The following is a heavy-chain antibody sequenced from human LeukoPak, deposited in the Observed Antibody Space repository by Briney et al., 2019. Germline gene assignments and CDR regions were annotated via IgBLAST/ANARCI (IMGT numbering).Heavy chain of an antibody. CDR3: ARPPDYGDGTNDAFDI. CDR2: IIPIFGTA. Sequence: ASVKVSCKASGYTFTGYYMHWVRQAPGQGLEWMGGIIPIFGTANYAQKFQGRVTITADESTSTAYMELSSLRSEDTAVYYCARPPDYGDGTNDAFDIWGQGTMVTVSS. J-gene: IGHJ3*02. D-gene: IGHD4-17*01. CDR1: GYTFTGYY. V-gene: IGHV1-69*13.